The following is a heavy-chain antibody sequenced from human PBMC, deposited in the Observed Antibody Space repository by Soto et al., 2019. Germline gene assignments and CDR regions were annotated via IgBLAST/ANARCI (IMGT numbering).Heavy chain of an antibody. Sequence: ASVKVSCKASGYTFTSYYMHWVRQAPGQGLEWMGIINPSGGSTSYAQKFLGRVTMTRDTSTSTVYMELSSLRSEDTAVYYCARSRDYYDSSGYQTLDYWGQGTLVTVSS. CDR2: INPSGGST. CDR3: ARSRDYYDSSGYQTLDY. J-gene: IGHJ4*02. D-gene: IGHD3-22*01. CDR1: GYTFTSYY. V-gene: IGHV1-46*01.